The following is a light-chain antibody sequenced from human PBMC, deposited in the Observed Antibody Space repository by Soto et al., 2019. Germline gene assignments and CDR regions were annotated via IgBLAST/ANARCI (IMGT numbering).Light chain of an antibody. CDR1: QDISDW. CDR3: QQYNTYPLT. CDR2: AAS. Sequence: DIKMTQSPSSLSASVGDRVTITCRASQDISDWLAWYQQKLEKAPKSLIYAASLLQTGVPSRFSGSGSGTDFTLTISSLQPEDSATYYCQQYNTYPLTFGGGTKVEIK. V-gene: IGKV1D-16*01. J-gene: IGKJ4*01.